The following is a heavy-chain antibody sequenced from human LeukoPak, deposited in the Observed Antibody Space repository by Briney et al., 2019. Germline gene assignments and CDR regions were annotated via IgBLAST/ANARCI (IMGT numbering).Heavy chain of an antibody. V-gene: IGHV4-59*01. Sequence: SSETLSLTCTVSGGSISSYYWSWIRQPPGKGLEWIGYIYYSGSTNYNPSLKSRVTISVDTSKNQFSLKLSSVTAADTAVYYCARGYSSGWYSYNWFDPWGQGTLVTVSS. D-gene: IGHD6-19*01. CDR3: ARGYSSGWYSYNWFDP. J-gene: IGHJ5*02. CDR1: GGSISSYY. CDR2: IYYSGST.